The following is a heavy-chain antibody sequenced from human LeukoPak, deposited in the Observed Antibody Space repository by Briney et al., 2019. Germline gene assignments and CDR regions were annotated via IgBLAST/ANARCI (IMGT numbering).Heavy chain of an antibody. V-gene: IGHV3-23*01. Sequence: PGGSLRLSCAASGFTFSSYGMSWVRQAPGKGLEWVSAISGSGGSTYYADSVKGRFTISRDNSKNTLYLQMNSLRAEDTAVYYCASGHGYGDSDFDYWGQGTLVTVSS. CDR1: GFTFSSYG. J-gene: IGHJ4*02. CDR2: ISGSGGST. D-gene: IGHD4-17*01. CDR3: ASGHGYGDSDFDY.